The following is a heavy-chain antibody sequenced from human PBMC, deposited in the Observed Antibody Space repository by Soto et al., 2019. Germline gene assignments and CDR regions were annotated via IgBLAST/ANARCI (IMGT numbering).Heavy chain of an antibody. CDR2: ISAYNGNT. CDR3: ARDGWLRDGGDYYGMDV. D-gene: IGHD5-12*01. CDR1: GYTLTSYG. J-gene: IGHJ6*02. V-gene: IGHV1-18*01. Sequence: ASVKVSCKASGYTLTSYGIRWLRQETRQGLEWMGWISAYNGNTNYAQKLQGRVTMTTDTSTSTAYMELRSLRSDDTAVYYCARDGWLRDGGDYYGMDVWGQGTTVTVSS.